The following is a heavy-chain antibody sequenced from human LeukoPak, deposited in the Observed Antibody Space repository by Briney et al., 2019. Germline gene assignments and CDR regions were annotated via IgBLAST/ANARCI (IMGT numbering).Heavy chain of an antibody. CDR2: INHSGST. CDR1: GGSFSGYY. V-gene: IGHV4-34*01. Sequence: SETLSLTCAAYGGSFSGYYWSWIRQPPGKGLEWIGEINHSGSTNSNPSLKSRVTISVDTSKNQFSMKLSSVADADTAVYFCVRSGGGRRGYSYVRVSYYYYYYMDVWGKGTTVTISS. CDR3: VRSGGGRRGYSYVRVSYYYYYYMDV. J-gene: IGHJ6*03. D-gene: IGHD5-18*01.